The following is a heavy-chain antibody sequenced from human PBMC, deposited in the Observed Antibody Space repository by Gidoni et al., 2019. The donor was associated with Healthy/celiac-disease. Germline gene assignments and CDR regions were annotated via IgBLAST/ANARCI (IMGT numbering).Heavy chain of an antibody. Sequence: EVQLLESGGGLVQPGGSLRLSCAASGFTFSSYAMSWVRQAPGKGLEWVSAISGSGGSTYYADSVKGRFTISRDNSKNTLYLQMNSLRAEDTAVYHCAEGYDYPLEYFQHWGQGTLVTVSS. CDR1: GFTFSSYA. CDR3: AEGYDYPLEYFQH. CDR2: ISGSGGST. D-gene: IGHD4-17*01. V-gene: IGHV3-23*01. J-gene: IGHJ1*01.